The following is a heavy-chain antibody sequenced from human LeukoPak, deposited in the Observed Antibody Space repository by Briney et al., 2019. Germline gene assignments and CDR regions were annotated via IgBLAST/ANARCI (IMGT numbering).Heavy chain of an antibody. J-gene: IGHJ6*03. D-gene: IGHD4-17*01. CDR1: GFTFSSYS. V-gene: IGHV3-21*04. CDR3: AREVTVTTWDYYMDV. CDR2: ISSSSYI. Sequence: GGSLRLSCAASGFTFSSYSMNWVRQAPGKGLEWVSSISSSSYIYYADSVKGRFTISRDNAKNSLYLQMNSLRAEDTALYYCAREVTVTTWDYYMDVWGKGTTVTVSS.